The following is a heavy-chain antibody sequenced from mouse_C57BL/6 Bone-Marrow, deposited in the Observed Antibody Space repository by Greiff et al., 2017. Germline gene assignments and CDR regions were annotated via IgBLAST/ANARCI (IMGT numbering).Heavy chain of an antibody. CDR2: ISYDGSN. CDR1: GYSITSGYY. Sequence: EVQLQPSGPGLVKPSQSLSLTCSVTGYSITSGYYWNWIRQFPGNKLEWMGYISYDGSNNYNPSLKNRNSITRDTSKNQFFLKFNSVTTEDTATYYCARGGYPYAMDYWGQGTSVTVSS. D-gene: IGHD2-2*01. J-gene: IGHJ4*01. V-gene: IGHV3-6*01. CDR3: ARGGYPYAMDY.